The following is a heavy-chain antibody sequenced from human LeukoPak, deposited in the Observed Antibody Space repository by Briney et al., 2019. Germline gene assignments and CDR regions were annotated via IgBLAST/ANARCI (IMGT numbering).Heavy chain of an antibody. CDR3: ARDRGPRTGFMVREAYDY. V-gene: IGHV1-69*13. Sequence: SVKVSCKASGGTFSSYAISWVRQAPGQGLEWMGGIIPIFGTANYAQKFQGRVTITADESTSTAYMELSSLRAEDTAVYYCARDRGPRTGFMVREAYDYWGQGTLVTVSS. J-gene: IGHJ4*02. CDR1: GGTFSSYA. D-gene: IGHD3-10*01. CDR2: IIPIFGTA.